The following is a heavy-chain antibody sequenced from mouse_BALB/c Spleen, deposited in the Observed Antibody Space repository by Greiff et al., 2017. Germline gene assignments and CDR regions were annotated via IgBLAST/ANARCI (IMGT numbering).Heavy chain of an antibody. J-gene: IGHJ4*01. CDR2: IWGDGST. CDR1: GFSLTSYG. CDR3: AYYRYDDAMDY. Sequence: VKLMESGPGLVAPSQSLSLTCTVSGFSLTSYGVSWVRQPPGKGLEWLGVIWGDGSTNYHSALVSRLSISKDNTKSQVFLKQNSLQTDDTATSYCAYYRYDDAMDYWGQGTSVTVSS. V-gene: IGHV2-3*01. D-gene: IGHD2-14*01.